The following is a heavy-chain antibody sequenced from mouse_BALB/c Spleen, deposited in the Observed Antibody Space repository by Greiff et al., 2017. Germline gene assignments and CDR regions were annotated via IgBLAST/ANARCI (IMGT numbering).Heavy chain of an antibody. Sequence: QVQLQQSAAELARPGASVKMSCKASGYTFTSYTMHWVKQRPGQGLEWIGYINPSSGYTEYNQKFKDKTTLTADKSSSTAYMQLSSLTSEDSAVYYCAREEVRRGAMDYWGQGTSVTVSS. V-gene: IGHV1-4*02. J-gene: IGHJ4*01. CDR2: INPSSGYT. D-gene: IGHD2-14*01. CDR1: GYTFTSYT. CDR3: AREEVRRGAMDY.